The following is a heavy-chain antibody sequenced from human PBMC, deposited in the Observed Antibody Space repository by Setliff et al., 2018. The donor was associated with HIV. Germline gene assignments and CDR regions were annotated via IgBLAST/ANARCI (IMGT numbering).Heavy chain of an antibody. CDR2: IYTTGST. CDR1: GGSISSGSYY. CDR3: ARTPYYYDSSGYYMDV. D-gene: IGHD3-22*01. Sequence: LSLTCTVSGGSISSGSYYWTWIRQPAGKGLEWIGHIYTTGSTNYNPSLKSRVTISLDTSKNHFSLKLSSVTAADTAVYYCARTPYYYDSSGYYMDVWGKGTTVTVSS. J-gene: IGHJ6*03. V-gene: IGHV4-61*09.